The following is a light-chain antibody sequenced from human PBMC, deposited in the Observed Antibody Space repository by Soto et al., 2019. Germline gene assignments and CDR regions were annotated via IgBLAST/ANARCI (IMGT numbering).Light chain of an antibody. Sequence: AIQLTQSPSSLSASVGDRVTITCQASQGISSAVVWYQQKPGEPPKLLIYDASTLESGVPSRFSGSGTGTDFTLSISSLQPEDFATYFCQQFNSYPIFTFGPGTKVDIK. CDR1: QGISSA. J-gene: IGKJ3*01. CDR3: QQFNSYPIFT. V-gene: IGKV1-13*02. CDR2: DAS.